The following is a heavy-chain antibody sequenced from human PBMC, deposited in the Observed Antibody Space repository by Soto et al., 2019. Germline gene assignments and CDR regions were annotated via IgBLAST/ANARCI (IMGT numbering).Heavy chain of an antibody. V-gene: IGHV4-39*02. CDR3: ARDSGYGDCYYYYGMDV. CDR1: GGSISSSSYY. D-gene: IGHD4-17*01. CDR2: IYYSGST. J-gene: IGHJ6*02. Sequence: PSETLSLTCTVSGGSISSSSYYWGWIRQPPGKGLEWIGSIYYSGSTYYNPSLKSRVTISVDTSKNQFSLKLSSVTAADTAVYYCARDSGYGDCYYYYGMDVCGQATRVTVPS.